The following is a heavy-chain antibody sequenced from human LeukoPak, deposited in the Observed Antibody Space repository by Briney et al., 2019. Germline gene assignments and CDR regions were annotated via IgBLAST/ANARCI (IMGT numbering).Heavy chain of an antibody. V-gene: IGHV3-23*01. Sequence: ETLSLTCAVYGGSFSGYYWSWVRRAPGKGPEWVSAINDGGVYTYYEDSVKGRFTISRDNSQNTLFLQMNSLRAEDTAVYYCAKDPYRVVVATGNYLDPWGQGTLVTVSA. CDR3: AKDPYRVVVATGNYLDP. CDR1: GGSFSGYY. CDR2: INDGGVYT. D-gene: IGHD2-21*01. J-gene: IGHJ5*02.